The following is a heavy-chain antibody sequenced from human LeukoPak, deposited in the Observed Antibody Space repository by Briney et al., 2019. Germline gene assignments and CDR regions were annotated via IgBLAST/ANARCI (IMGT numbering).Heavy chain of an antibody. Sequence: SQTLSLTCTVSGGSISSGDYYWSWIRQPPGKGLEWIGYIYYSGSTYYNPSLKSRVTISVDTSKNQFSLKLSSVTAADTAVYYCARLTLGVVIQKGFDYWGQGTLVTVSS. V-gene: IGHV4-30-4*01. D-gene: IGHD3-3*01. CDR3: ARLTLGVVIQKGFDY. CDR2: IYYSGST. CDR1: GGSISSGDYY. J-gene: IGHJ4*02.